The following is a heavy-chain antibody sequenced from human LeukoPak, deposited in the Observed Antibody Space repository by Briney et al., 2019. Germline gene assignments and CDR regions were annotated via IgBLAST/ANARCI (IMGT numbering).Heavy chain of an antibody. J-gene: IGHJ4*02. CDR3: AKSIREVTTYDY. V-gene: IGHV3-7*01. CDR1: GFTFSTYW. D-gene: IGHD2-21*02. Sequence: GGSLRLSCAASGFTFSTYWMSWVRQAPGKGLEWVASINPDGSTEHYVDSVKGRFTVSRDNAKNSLFLQMNTLRVEDTAVYYCAKSIREVTTYDYWGPGALVTVSS. CDR2: INPDGSTE.